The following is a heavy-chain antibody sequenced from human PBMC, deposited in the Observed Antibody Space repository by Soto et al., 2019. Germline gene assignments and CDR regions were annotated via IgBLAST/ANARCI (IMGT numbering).Heavy chain of an antibody. J-gene: IGHJ6*02. CDR3: ARVGYCSRNSCLFTWALGALDV. Sequence: QEQLVQSGAEMKKPGSSVKVSCKASGATFSSFAISWVRQAPGQGLEWLGGIIPIFGTLNYEQSFQGRVTVTADKSTSTAYMELSSLTSEDTAVYFCARVGYCSRNSCLFTWALGALDVWGQGTTVTVSS. D-gene: IGHD2-2*01. V-gene: IGHV1-69*06. CDR2: IIPIFGTL. CDR1: GATFSSFA.